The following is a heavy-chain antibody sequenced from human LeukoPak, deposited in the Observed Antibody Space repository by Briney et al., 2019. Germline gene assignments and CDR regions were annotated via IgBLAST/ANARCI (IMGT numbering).Heavy chain of an antibody. CDR3: ARGAQSRNYAFDI. CDR1: GFTFSDYY. Sequence: PGVSLRLSCAASGFTFSDYYMSWIRQAPGKGLEWVSYISSSSSYTNYADSVKGRFTISRDNAKNSLYLQMNSLRAEDTAVYYCARGAQSRNYAFDIWGQGTMVTVSS. D-gene: IGHD6-13*01. J-gene: IGHJ3*02. CDR2: ISSSSSYT. V-gene: IGHV3-11*05.